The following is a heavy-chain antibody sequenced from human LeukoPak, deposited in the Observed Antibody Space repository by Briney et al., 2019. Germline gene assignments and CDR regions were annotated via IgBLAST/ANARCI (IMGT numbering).Heavy chain of an antibody. CDR2: IYYSGNT. J-gene: IGHJ4*02. CDR3: ARQTGSGLFILP. Sequence: SETLSLTCTVSGYSISSSNSYWGWIRQPPGKGLEWIGSIYYSGNTYYNASLKSQVSISIDTSKSQFSLRLTSVTAADTAVYYCARQTGSGLFILPGGQGTLVTVSS. V-gene: IGHV4-39*01. D-gene: IGHD3/OR15-3a*01. CDR1: GYSISSSNSY.